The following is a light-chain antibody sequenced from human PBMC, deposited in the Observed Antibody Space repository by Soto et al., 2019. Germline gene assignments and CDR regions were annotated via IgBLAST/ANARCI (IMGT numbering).Light chain of an antibody. CDR2: EVT. J-gene: IGLJ1*01. V-gene: IGLV2-14*01. CDR1: SSDVGGYDY. Sequence: QSALTQPASVSGSPGQSITISCTGTSSDVGGYDYVSWYQQHPGKAPKVMIYEVTHRPSGVSYRFSGSKSGNTASLTISGLQADDEAHYYCSSYTGTSGRVFGTGTKLTVL. CDR3: SSYTGTSGRV.